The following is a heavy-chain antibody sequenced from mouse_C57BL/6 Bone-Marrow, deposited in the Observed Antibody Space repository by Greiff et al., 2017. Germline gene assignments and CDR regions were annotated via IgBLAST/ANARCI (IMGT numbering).Heavy chain of an antibody. CDR3: ARYYGSSYLFDY. J-gene: IGHJ2*01. D-gene: IGHD1-1*01. CDR2: IDPSDSYT. Sequence: QVQLQQPGAELVMPGASVKLSCKASGYTFTSYWMHWVKQRPGQGLEWIGEIDPSDSYTNYNQKFKGKSTLTVDKSSSTAYMQLSSLTSEDSAVYYCARYYGSSYLFDYWGQGTTLTVSS. CDR1: GYTFTSYW. V-gene: IGHV1-69*01.